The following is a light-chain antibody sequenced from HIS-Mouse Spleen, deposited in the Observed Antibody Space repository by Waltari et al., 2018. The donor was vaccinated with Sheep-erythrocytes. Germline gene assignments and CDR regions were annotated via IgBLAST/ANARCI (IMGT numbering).Light chain of an antibody. V-gene: IGKV2-30*02. Sequence: DVVMTQSPLSLPVTLGPPASISCRSSQSLVHSDGNTYLNWFQQRPGQSPRRLIYKVSNRDSGVPDRFSGSGSGTDFTLKISRVEAEDVGVYYCMQGTHWPPATFGQGTKVEIK. CDR1: QSLVHSDGNTY. CDR3: MQGTHWPPAT. CDR2: KVS. J-gene: IGKJ1*01.